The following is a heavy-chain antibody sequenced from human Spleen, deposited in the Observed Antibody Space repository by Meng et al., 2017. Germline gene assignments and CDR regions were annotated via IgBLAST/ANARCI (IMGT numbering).Heavy chain of an antibody. V-gene: IGHV3-72*01. CDR2: IKLKGDSYTT. Sequence: GESLKISCAASGFTFSDYFMAWVRQAPGKGLEWVGRIKLKGDSYTTEYAASMKGRFSISRDDSKNSLYLQVNSLKTDDTAVYYCAREVWYRFDFWGQGTLVTVSS. CDR1: GFTFSDYF. CDR3: AREVWYRFDF. J-gene: IGHJ4*02. D-gene: IGHD3-3*01.